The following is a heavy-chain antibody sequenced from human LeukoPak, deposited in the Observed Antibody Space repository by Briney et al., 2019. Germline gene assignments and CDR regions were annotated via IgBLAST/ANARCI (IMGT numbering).Heavy chain of an antibody. D-gene: IGHD3-3*01. V-gene: IGHV1-69*01. J-gene: IGHJ3*02. Sequence: GSSVKVSCKASGGTFSSYAISWVRQAPEQGLEWMGGIIPIFGTANYAQKFQGRVTITADESTSTAYMELSSLRSEDTAVYYCARVRRSYDFWSGARAFDIWGQGTMVTVSS. CDR3: ARVRRSYDFWSGARAFDI. CDR2: IIPIFGTA. CDR1: GGTFSSYA.